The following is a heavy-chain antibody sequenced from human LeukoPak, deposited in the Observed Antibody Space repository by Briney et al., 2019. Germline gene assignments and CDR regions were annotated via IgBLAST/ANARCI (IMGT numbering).Heavy chain of an antibody. Sequence: PSETLSLTCTVSGGSISSYYWSWIRKPPGKGLEWIGYIYYSGSTNYNPSLKSRVTISVDTSKNQFSLKLSSVTAADTAVYYCARSPTQGDWFDPWGQGTLVTVSS. D-gene: IGHD4-17*01. V-gene: IGHV4-59*01. CDR3: ARSPTQGDWFDP. CDR1: GGSISSYY. CDR2: IYYSGST. J-gene: IGHJ5*02.